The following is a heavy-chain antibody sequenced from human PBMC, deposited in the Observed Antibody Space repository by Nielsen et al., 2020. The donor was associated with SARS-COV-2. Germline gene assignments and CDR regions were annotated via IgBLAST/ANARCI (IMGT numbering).Heavy chain of an antibody. CDR1: GFTFSSYE. D-gene: IGHD6-19*01. V-gene: IGHV3-48*03. Sequence: GESLKISCAASGFTFSSYEMNWVRQAPGKGLEWVSYISSSGSTIYYADSVKGRFTISRDNAKNSLYLQMNSLRAEDTALYYCAKDIGSGPLVAFDYWGQGTLVTVSS. CDR3: AKDIGSGPLVAFDY. J-gene: IGHJ4*02. CDR2: ISSSGSTI.